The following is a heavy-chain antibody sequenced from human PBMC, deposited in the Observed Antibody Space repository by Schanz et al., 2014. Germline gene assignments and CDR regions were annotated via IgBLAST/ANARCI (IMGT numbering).Heavy chain of an antibody. CDR1: GFTFGDYA. CDR2: ISGSGGST. CDR3: AKDAENTAMITDYFDY. V-gene: IGHV3-23*01. J-gene: IGHJ4*02. Sequence: EVQLLESGGGLVQPGGSLRLSCAASGFTFGDYAMTWVRQAPGKGLEWVSAISGSGGSTYYADSVKGRFTISRDNSKNTLYLQMKSLRAEDTAVYYCAKDAENTAMITDYFDYWGQGTPITVSS. D-gene: IGHD5-18*01.